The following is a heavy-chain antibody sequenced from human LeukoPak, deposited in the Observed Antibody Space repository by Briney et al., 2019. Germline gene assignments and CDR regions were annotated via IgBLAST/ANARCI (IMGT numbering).Heavy chain of an antibody. J-gene: IGHJ5*02. D-gene: IGHD2-15*01. V-gene: IGHV4-59*01. CDR2: IYYSGST. CDR3: ASLSEYCSHGSCYLGWFDP. CDR1: GGSFSGYY. Sequence: SETLSLTCAVYGGSFSGYYWGWIRQPPGKGLEWIGSIYYSGSTNYNPSLKSRVTITVDTSKNQFSLKLSSVTAADTAVYYCASLSEYCSHGSCYLGWFDPWGQGTLVTVSS.